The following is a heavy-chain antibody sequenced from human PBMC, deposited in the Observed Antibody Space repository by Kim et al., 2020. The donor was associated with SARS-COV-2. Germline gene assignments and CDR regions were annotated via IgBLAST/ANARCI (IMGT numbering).Heavy chain of an antibody. CDR3: AFRSGDTVWWFDP. J-gene: IGHJ5*02. V-gene: IGHV1-24*01. D-gene: IGHD2-21*01. Sequence: EQKLRGRVTITEDTATDTADMELSSLRSEDTAVYYCAFRSGDTVWWFDPWGQGTLVTVSS.